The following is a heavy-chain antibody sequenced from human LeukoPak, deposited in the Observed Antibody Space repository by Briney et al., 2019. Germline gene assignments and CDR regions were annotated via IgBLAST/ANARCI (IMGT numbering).Heavy chain of an antibody. CDR2: ISYDGSNK. CDR3: ASAQSGWVLAPLDY. D-gene: IGHD2-8*02. Sequence: GGSLRLSCAASGFTFSSYAMHWVRQAPGKGLEWVAVISYDGSNKYYADSVKGRFTISRDKSKNTLYLQMNSLRAEDTAVYYCASAQSGWVLAPLDYWGQGTLVTVSS. CDR1: GFTFSSYA. J-gene: IGHJ4*02. V-gene: IGHV3-30*01.